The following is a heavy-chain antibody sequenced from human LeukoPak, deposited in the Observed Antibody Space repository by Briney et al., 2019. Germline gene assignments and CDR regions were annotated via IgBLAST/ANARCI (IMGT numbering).Heavy chain of an antibody. CDR1: GGSISTYY. CDR3: ARRGGSPLGAFDI. CDR2: IYYSGST. J-gene: IGHJ3*02. Sequence: SETLSLTCAVSGGSISTYYWSWVRQPPGKGLEWIGYIYYSGSTNSNPSLKSRVTISVDTSKNQFSLKLTSVTAADTAMYYCARRGGSPLGAFDIWGQGTTVTVSS. D-gene: IGHD1-26*01. V-gene: IGHV4-59*01.